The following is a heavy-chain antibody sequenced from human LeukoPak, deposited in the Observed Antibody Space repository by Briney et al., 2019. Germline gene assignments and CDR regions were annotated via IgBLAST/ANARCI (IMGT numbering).Heavy chain of an antibody. CDR1: GFTFSKYA. CDR2: FCCSGCRT. V-gene: IGHV3-23*01. CDR3: AKDGRMPSLLWFGELPYHFDY. Sequence: GVSLTLSCAASGFTFSKYAMSCVRQAPGKGLEWVSAFCCSGCRTFYADSVKALFTISRENSKNTLYLQMNSLRAEDTAVYYCAKDGRMPSLLWFGELPYHFDYWGQGTLATVSS. J-gene: IGHJ4*02. D-gene: IGHD3-10*01.